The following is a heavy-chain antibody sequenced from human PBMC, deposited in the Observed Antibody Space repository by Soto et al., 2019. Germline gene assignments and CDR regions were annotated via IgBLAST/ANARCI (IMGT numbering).Heavy chain of an antibody. D-gene: IGHD2-2*01. V-gene: IGHV1-24*01. Sequence: ASVKVSCKVSGYTLTELSMHWVRQAPGKGLEWMGGFDPEDGETIYAQKFQGRVTMTEDTSTDTAYMELSSLRSEDTAVYYCATSPVVPAAMMRGWFDPWGQGTLVTVSS. J-gene: IGHJ5*02. CDR1: GYTLTELS. CDR2: FDPEDGET. CDR3: ATSPVVPAAMMRGWFDP.